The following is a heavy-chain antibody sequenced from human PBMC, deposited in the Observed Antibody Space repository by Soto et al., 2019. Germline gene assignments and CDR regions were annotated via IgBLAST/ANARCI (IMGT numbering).Heavy chain of an antibody. D-gene: IGHD3-10*01. CDR1: GDTFSFYS. J-gene: IGHJ4*02. CDR2: INPILSMS. CDR3: ASSYGSGYRAFDY. V-gene: IGHV1-69*02. Sequence: QVQLVQSGAEVKKPGSSVRVSCKASGDTFSFYSINWVRQAPGLGLEWMGRINPILSMSNYAQRFQGRVTVTADKSTSTADMERSSLRSEDTAMYYWASSYGSGYRAFDYWGQGALVTVSS.